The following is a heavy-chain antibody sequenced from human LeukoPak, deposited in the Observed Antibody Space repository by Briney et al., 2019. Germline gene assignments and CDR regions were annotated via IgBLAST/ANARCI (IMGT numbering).Heavy chain of an antibody. D-gene: IGHD4-23*01. J-gene: IGHJ4*02. Sequence: GGSLRLSCAASGFTFSSYAMSWVRQAPGKGLEWVSTLSGSGGRTYYADSVKGRFTISRDNSKNTLYLQMSSLRAEDTAVYYCAKDRLRWLLEGTSDYWGQGTLVIVSS. CDR1: GFTFSSYA. CDR2: LSGSGGRT. V-gene: IGHV3-23*01. CDR3: AKDRLRWLLEGTSDY.